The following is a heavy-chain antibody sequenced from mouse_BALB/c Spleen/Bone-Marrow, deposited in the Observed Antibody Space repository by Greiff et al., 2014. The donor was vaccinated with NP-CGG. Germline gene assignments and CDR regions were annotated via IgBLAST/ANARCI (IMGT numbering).Heavy chain of an antibody. CDR1: GFTFSNYG. Sequence: EVQLQQSGGGLVKSGGSLKLSCAASGFTFSNYGMSWVRQTPEKRLEWVATISGGGSYTFYSDSVKGRFTISRDNAKNNLYLQLSSLRSEDTALYYCARHAYYDQTEVSFVYWGQRTLVPISA. J-gene: IGHJ3*01. CDR3: ARHAYYDQTEVSFVY. D-gene: IGHD2-4*01. CDR2: ISGGGSYT. V-gene: IGHV5-9-2*01.